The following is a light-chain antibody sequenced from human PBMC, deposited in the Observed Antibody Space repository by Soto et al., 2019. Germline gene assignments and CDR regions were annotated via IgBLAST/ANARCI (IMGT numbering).Light chain of an antibody. CDR3: QQRTNWPSST. CDR2: DAS. Sequence: EVVLTQSPATLSVSPGERATLSCRASQSVRTYLAWYQQKPGQVPRLLIHDASSRATGIPARFSGSGSGTDFTLTISSLEPEDFAVYYCQQRTNWPSSTFGQGTRLEIK. J-gene: IGKJ5*01. V-gene: IGKV3-11*01. CDR1: QSVRTY.